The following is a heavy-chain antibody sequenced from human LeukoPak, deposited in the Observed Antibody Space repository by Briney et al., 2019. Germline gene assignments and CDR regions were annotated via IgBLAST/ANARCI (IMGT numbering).Heavy chain of an antibody. D-gene: IGHD5-12*01. V-gene: IGHV3-30*04. Sequence: GGSLRLSCAASGFTFSRYAMHWVRQAPGKGLEWVADISYDGSNKYYADSVKGRFTISRDNSKNTLYLQMNSLRAEDTAVYYCARPADSGYDYPYYYYMDVWGKGTTVTVSS. CDR2: ISYDGSNK. CDR1: GFTFSRYA. J-gene: IGHJ6*03. CDR3: ARPADSGYDYPYYYYMDV.